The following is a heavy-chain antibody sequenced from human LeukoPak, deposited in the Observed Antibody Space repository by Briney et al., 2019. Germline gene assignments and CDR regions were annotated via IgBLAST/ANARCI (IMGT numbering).Heavy chain of an antibody. CDR2: ISYSGGT. V-gene: IGHV4-59*08. CDR3: ARRVIMSATGVPDTWLDP. Sequence: PSETLSRTCAVSGGSISNYYWNWIRQPPGKGLEWVGHISYSGGTKYNPSLQNRVTISIDTSKNQFALNLSSVTAADTAVYYCARRVIMSATGVPDTWLDPWGQGILVTVSS. D-gene: IGHD2-8*02. CDR1: GGSISNYY. J-gene: IGHJ5*02.